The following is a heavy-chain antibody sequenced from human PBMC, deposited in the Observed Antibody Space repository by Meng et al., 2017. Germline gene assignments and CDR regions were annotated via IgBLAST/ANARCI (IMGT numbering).Heavy chain of an antibody. CDR2: ISSSGSTI. CDR1: GFTFSSYE. Sequence: GESLKISCAASGFTFSSYEMDWVRQAPGKGLEWVSYISSSGSTIYYADSVKGRFTISRDNAKNSLYLQMNSLRAEDTAVYYFARDSSGWYPGDYWGQGSLVTVSS. V-gene: IGHV3-48*03. CDR3: ARDSSGWYPGDY. D-gene: IGHD6-19*01. J-gene: IGHJ4*02.